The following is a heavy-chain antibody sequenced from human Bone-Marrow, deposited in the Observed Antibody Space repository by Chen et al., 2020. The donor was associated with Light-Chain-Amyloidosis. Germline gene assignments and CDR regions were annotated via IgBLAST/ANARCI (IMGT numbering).Heavy chain of an antibody. Sequence: EVQLVESGGGLVQPGGSLRLSCATSGFNFSSFGMSWVRQAPGKGLGWVSTVSGSTVSTYTAGAWKGQLITSGDNSKGPFYLKMTSLRAGDPSVYFCTGKGGYFDFWGRDPWSPSPQ. J-gene: IGHJ4*02. V-gene: IGHV3-23*04. D-gene: IGHD3-10*01. CDR2: VSGSTVST. CDR3: TGKGGYFDF. CDR1: GFNFSSFG.